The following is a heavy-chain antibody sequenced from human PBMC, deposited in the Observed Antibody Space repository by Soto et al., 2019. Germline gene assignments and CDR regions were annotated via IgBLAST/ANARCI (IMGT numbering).Heavy chain of an antibody. J-gene: IGHJ3*02. V-gene: IGHV3-23*01. Sequence: QTGGSLRLSCAASGFTFSTYAMNWVRQAPGKGLEWVSAISGSGGDTFYADSVKGRFTISRDNSIGTLYLQMSRLRTEDTAIYYCARPRGYGVFDAYDIWGQGAMVTVSS. D-gene: IGHD4-17*01. CDR3: ARPRGYGVFDAYDI. CDR2: ISGSGGDT. CDR1: GFTFSTYA.